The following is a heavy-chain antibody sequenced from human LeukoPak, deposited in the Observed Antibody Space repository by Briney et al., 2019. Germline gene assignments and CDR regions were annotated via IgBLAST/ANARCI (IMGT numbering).Heavy chain of an antibody. D-gene: IGHD1-26*01. Sequence: GGSLRLSCAASGFTFSSYAMSWVRQAPEKGLEWVSTISGSGGGTYYADSVKGRFTISRDNAKNTLYLQMNSLRAEDTAVYYCARGLRGSYSNLGYWGQGTLVTVSS. CDR3: ARGLRGSYSNLGY. V-gene: IGHV3-23*01. J-gene: IGHJ4*02. CDR1: GFTFSSYA. CDR2: ISGSGGGT.